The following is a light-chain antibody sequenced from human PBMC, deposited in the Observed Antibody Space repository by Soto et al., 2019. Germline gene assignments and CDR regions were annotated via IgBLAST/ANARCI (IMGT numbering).Light chain of an antibody. CDR1: QSVTSY. CDR3: QQTYGTPPT. CDR2: AAS. Sequence: DIQMTQSPSSLSASVGDRVTITCRASQSVTSYLNWYQQKPGKAPELLIHAASRLQSGVPSRFSGSGSGTDFTLTISSLQPEDFATYYCQQTYGTPPTFGQGTKVEIK. J-gene: IGKJ1*01. V-gene: IGKV1-39*01.